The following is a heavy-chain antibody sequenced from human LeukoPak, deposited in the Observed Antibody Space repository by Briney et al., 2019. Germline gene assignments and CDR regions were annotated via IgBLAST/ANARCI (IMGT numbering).Heavy chain of an antibody. D-gene: IGHD3-3*01. CDR2: IYYNGNT. J-gene: IGHJ6*02. CDR1: GGSINNNY. CDR3: ARLLYSDDFWSGYDTWYYYYYGMDV. V-gene: IGHV4-59*08. Sequence: PSETLSLTCTVSGGSINNNYWSWFRQSPGKGLEWIGYIYYNGNTNYNTSLESRVTISVDTSKNQFSLKLSSVTAADTAVYYCARLLYSDDFWSGYDTWYYYYYGMDVWGQGTTVTVSS.